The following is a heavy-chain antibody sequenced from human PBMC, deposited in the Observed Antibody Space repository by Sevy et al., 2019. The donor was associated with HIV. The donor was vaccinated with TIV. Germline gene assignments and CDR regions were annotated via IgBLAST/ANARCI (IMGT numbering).Heavy chain of an antibody. CDR2: IHHTGKT. V-gene: IGHV4-39*01. D-gene: IGHD2-21*01. Sequence: SETLSLTCTVSGGSIISSTYYWDWIRQPPGKGVGWIGNIHHTGKTYYIPSIRSRVTMSVDKSKNQFSLNLNSVTAADTAVYYCARHPANSNEFEYWGRGTLVTVSS. CDR1: GGSIISSTYY. J-gene: IGHJ4*02. CDR3: ARHPANSNEFEY.